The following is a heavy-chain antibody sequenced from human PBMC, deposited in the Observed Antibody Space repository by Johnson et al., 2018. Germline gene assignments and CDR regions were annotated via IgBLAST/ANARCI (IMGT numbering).Heavy chain of an antibody. CDR2: ISGSGGRT. Sequence: EVQLLETGGGLVQPGGSLRLSCAASGFTFSNYAMSWVRQAPGKGLEWVSGISGSGGRTYYADSVKGRFTISRDNSKNTLYLQMNSLRAEDTAVYYCAKDSSGYYYRIAEYFQHWGQGTLVTVSS. D-gene: IGHD3-22*01. J-gene: IGHJ1*01. CDR3: AKDSSGYYYRIAEYFQH. CDR1: GFTFSNYA. V-gene: IGHV3-23*01.